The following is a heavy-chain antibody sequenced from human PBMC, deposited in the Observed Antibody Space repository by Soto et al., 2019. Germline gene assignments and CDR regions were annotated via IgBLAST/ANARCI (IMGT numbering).Heavy chain of an antibody. CDR1: GGTISGYT. CDR3: ARGGYCSSTSCYYFDY. V-gene: IGHV1-69*02. J-gene: IGHJ4*02. D-gene: IGHD2-2*01. CDR2: IIPILGIA. Sequence: SVKVSCKASGGTISGYTISWVRQAPGQGLEWMGRIIPILGIANYAQKFQGRVTITADKSTSTAYMELSSLRSEDTAVYYCARGGYCSSTSCYYFDYWGQGTLVTVSS.